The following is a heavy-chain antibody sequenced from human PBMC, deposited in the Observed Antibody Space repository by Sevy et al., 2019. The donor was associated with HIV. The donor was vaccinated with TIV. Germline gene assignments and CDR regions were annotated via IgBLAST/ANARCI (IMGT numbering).Heavy chain of an antibody. V-gene: IGHV3-7*01. Sequence: GGSLRPSCAASGFTFSNYWMNWVRQAPGKGLEWVANINQDGSEKYYVDSMKGRFTISRDNAKNSLYLQMNSLRAEDTAVYYCASGHSNYSPTDYWGQGTLVTVSS. CDR3: ASGHSNYSPTDY. CDR1: GFTFSNYW. D-gene: IGHD4-4*01. J-gene: IGHJ4*02. CDR2: INQDGSEK.